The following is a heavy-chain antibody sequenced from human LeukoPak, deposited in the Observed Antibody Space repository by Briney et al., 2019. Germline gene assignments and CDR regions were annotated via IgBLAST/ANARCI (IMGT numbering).Heavy chain of an antibody. J-gene: IGHJ4*02. CDR3: ASQTTVLESYYFDY. CDR1: GYSISSGYY. Sequence: PSETLSLTCAVSGYSISSGYYWGWIRQPPGKGLEWIGSIYHSGSTYYNPSLKSRVTISVDTSKNQFSLKLSSVTAADTAVYYCASQTTVLESYYFDYWGQGTLVTVSS. V-gene: IGHV4-38-2*01. D-gene: IGHD4-11*01. CDR2: IYHSGST.